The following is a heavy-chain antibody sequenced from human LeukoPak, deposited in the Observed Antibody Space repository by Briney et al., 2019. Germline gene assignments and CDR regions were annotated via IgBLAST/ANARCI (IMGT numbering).Heavy chain of an antibody. V-gene: IGHV3-48*03. CDR1: GFTFSSYE. Sequence: GGSLRLSCGASGFTFSSYEMNWVRQAPGRGLEWVSYISSSGSTIYFADSVKGRFTISRGHTKNSLYLQMNSLRAEDTAVYYCARKYGSGSYYYMDVWGKGTTVTVSS. CDR3: ARKYGSGSYYYMDV. D-gene: IGHD3-10*01. CDR2: ISSSGSTI. J-gene: IGHJ6*03.